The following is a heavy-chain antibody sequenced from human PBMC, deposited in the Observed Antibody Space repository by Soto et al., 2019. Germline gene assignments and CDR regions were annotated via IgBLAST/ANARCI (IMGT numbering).Heavy chain of an antibody. CDR2: IIPLLGTT. CDR1: GGTFSNYA. V-gene: IGHV1-69*13. D-gene: IGHD6-13*01. Sequence: SVKVSCKASGGTFSNYAFIWVRQAPRQGLEWMGGIIPLLGTTNYARKFQGRVSITADASTTTTYMELSSLAYDDTALYYCARDLRERTLAAPTYYYYGMDVWGQGTTVTVSS. CDR3: ARDLRERTLAAPTYYYYGMDV. J-gene: IGHJ6*02.